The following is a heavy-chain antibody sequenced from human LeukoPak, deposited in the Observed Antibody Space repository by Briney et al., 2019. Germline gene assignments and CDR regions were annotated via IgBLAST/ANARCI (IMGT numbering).Heavy chain of an antibody. V-gene: IGHV4-39*07. CDR1: GGSISSSSDY. D-gene: IGHD2-15*01. CDR3: AREWGYCSGGSCSYYLDY. Sequence: PSETLSLTCTVSGGSISSSSDYWGWIRQPPGKGLEWIGNIYYISGSTYYNPPLKSRVTISVDTSKNQFSLKLSSVTAADTAVYFCAREWGYCSGGSCSYYLDYWGQGTLVTVSS. J-gene: IGHJ4*02. CDR2: IYYISGST.